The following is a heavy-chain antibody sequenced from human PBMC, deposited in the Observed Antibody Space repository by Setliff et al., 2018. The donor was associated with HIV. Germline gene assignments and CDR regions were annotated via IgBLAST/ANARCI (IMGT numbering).Heavy chain of an antibody. Sequence: GASVKVSCKASGYNFITYYIHWVRQAPGQGLEWMGLINPRSGSTNYAQKFQDRVTMTSDTSTRTVYMDLSRLRSDDTAVYYCARGAAGLDYYYYYYMDVWGKGTTVTVSS. J-gene: IGHJ6*03. CDR3: ARGAAGLDYYYYYYMDV. D-gene: IGHD6-19*01. V-gene: IGHV1-46*01. CDR2: INPRSGST. CDR1: GYNFITYY.